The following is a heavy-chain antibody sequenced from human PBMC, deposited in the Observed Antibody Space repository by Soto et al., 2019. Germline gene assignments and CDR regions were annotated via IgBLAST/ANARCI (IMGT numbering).Heavy chain of an antibody. D-gene: IGHD4-17*01. CDR2: IYYSGST. Sequence: QVQLQESGPGLVKPSETLSLTCTVSGGSISSYYWSWIRQPPGKGLEWIGCIYYSGSTNYNPSLKRRVTISVDTAKNQFSLKLSSVTAADTAVYYCARDLSDDYGDFGIDWYFDLWGRGTLVTVSS. J-gene: IGHJ2*01. CDR3: ARDLSDDYGDFGIDWYFDL. CDR1: GGSISSYY. V-gene: IGHV4-59*01.